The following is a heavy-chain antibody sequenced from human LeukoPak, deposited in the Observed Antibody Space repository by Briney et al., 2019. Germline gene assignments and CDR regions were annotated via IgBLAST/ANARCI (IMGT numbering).Heavy chain of an antibody. CDR2: INPNSGGT. V-gene: IGHV1-2*02. J-gene: IGHJ4*02. Sequence: ASVKVSCKASGYTFTGYYMHWVRQAPGQGLEWMGWINPNSGGTNYAQKFQGRVTMTRDTSISTAYMELSSLRSEDTAVYYCARDKSGSGYYPVWYFDYWGQGTLVTVSS. CDR3: ARDKSGSGYYPVWYFDY. CDR1: GYTFTGYY. D-gene: IGHD3-22*01.